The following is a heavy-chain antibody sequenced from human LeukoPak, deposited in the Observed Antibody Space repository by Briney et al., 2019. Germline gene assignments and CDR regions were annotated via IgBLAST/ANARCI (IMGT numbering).Heavy chain of an antibody. CDR1: GYTFTSCD. Sequence: ASVKVSCKASGYTFTSCDINWVRQATGQGLEWMGWMNPNSGNTGYAQKFQGRVTMTRNTSISTAYMELSSLRSEDTAVYYCARGGYDRDYFDYWGQGTLVTVSS. CDR2: MNPNSGNT. CDR3: ARGGYDRDYFDY. J-gene: IGHJ4*02. D-gene: IGHD5-12*01. V-gene: IGHV1-8*01.